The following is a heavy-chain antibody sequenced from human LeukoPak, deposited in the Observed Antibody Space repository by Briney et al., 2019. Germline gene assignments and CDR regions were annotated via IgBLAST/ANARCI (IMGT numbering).Heavy chain of an antibody. J-gene: IGHJ4*02. CDR1: EFTVSSNY. CDR3: ATTRGGGSGSYYDFDY. V-gene: IGHV3-66*01. D-gene: IGHD3-10*01. CDR2: IYSGGST. Sequence: PGGSLRLSCAASEFTVSSNYMSWVRQAPGKGLEWVSVIYSGGSTYYADSVKGRFTISRDNSKNTLYLQMNSLRAEDTAVYYCATTRGGGSGSYYDFDYWGQGTLVTVSS.